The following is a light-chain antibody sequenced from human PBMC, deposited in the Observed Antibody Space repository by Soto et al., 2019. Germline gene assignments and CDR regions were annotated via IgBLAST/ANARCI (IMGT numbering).Light chain of an antibody. CDR2: EGS. Sequence: QSALTQPASVSGSPGPSITISCTGTSSDVGSYNLVSWYQQHPGKAPKLLIYEGSKRPSGVSNRFSGAKSGNTASLTISGLQAEDEADYYCCSYAGSSTSWVFGGGTKVPVL. V-gene: IGLV2-23*01. CDR1: SSDVGSYNL. J-gene: IGLJ3*02. CDR3: CSYAGSSTSWV.